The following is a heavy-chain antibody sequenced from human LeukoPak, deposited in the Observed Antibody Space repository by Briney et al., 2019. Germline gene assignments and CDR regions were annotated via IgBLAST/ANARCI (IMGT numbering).Heavy chain of an antibody. Sequence: GGSLRLSCAASGFTFCSYWMHWVRQAPGKGLVWVSRINSDGSSTSYADSVKGRFTISRDNSKNTLYLQMNSLRAEDTAVYYCARDLHWPPGLNDWGQGTLVTVSS. CDR1: GFTFCSYW. V-gene: IGHV3-74*01. J-gene: IGHJ4*02. D-gene: IGHD1-1*01. CDR2: INSDGSST. CDR3: ARDLHWPPGLND.